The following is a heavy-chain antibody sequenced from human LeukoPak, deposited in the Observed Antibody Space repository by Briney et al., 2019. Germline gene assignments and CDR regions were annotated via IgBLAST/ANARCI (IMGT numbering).Heavy chain of an antibody. CDR1: GYTFTGYY. CDR3: ARVSGDFRSGYQFYDFDY. J-gene: IGHJ4*02. CDR2: INPNSGGT. V-gene: IGHV1-2*06. Sequence: ASVKVSCKASGYTFTGYYMHWVRQAPGQGLEWMGRINPNSGGTNYAQKFQGRVTMTRDTSISTAYMELSRLRSDDTAVYYCARVSGDFRSGYQFYDFDYWGQGTLVTVSS. D-gene: IGHD3-3*01.